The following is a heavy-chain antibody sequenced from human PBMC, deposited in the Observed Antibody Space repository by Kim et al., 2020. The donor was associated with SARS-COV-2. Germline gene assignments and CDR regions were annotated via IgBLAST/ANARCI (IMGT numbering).Heavy chain of an antibody. V-gene: IGHV4-34*01. D-gene: IGHD6-6*01. CDR2: INHSGST. CDR3: ASGSARPFDY. J-gene: IGHJ4*02. CDR1: GGSFSDYY. Sequence: SETLSLTCAVYGGSFSDYYWSWIRQPPGKGLEWIGEINHSGSTSYNPTLKSRVTISVDTSKNQLSLKLSSVTAADTAVYYCASGSARPFDYWGQGTL.